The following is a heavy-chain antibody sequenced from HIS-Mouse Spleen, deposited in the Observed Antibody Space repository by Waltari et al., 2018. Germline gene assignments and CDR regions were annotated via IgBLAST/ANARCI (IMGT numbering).Heavy chain of an antibody. Sequence: QVQLQQWGAGLLKPSETLSLTCAVYGGSFSGYYWSWLRPPPGKGLEWIGEINHSGSTNYNPSLKSRVTISVDTSKNQFSLKLSSVTAADTAVYYCAREKQNSSSWYYFDYWGQGTLVTVSS. CDR2: INHSGST. CDR1: GGSFSGYY. D-gene: IGHD6-13*01. J-gene: IGHJ4*02. V-gene: IGHV4-34*01. CDR3: AREKQNSSSWYYFDY.